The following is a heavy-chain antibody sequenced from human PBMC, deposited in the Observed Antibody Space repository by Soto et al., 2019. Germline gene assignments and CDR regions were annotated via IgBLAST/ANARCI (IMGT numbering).Heavy chain of an antibody. Sequence: QVQLVQSGAEVKKPGSSVKVSCKASGGTFSSYAISWVRQAPGQGLEWMGGIIPIFGTANYAQKFQGRVPITADESTSTAYMELSSLRSEDTAVYYCARCYYGSGSYPNYYYYYGMDVWGQGTTVTVSS. V-gene: IGHV1-69*01. D-gene: IGHD3-10*01. J-gene: IGHJ6*02. CDR3: ARCYYGSGSYPNYYYYYGMDV. CDR1: GGTFSSYA. CDR2: IIPIFGTA.